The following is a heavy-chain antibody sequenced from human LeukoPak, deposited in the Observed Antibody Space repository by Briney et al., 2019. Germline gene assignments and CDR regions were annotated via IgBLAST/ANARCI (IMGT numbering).Heavy chain of an antibody. CDR1: GASINDYY. CDR2: VYHTGTS. J-gene: IGHJ4*02. V-gene: IGHV4-59*12. Sequence: PSETLSLTCSVSGASINDYYWTWIRQPPGKGVGWIGYVYHTGTSGYHPSLKSRVAMSLDTSKNQVSLKLSSVTAAVTALYFCTRVVNGGHFDYWGQGTLVTVSS. D-gene: IGHD2-8*01. CDR3: TRVVNGGHFDY.